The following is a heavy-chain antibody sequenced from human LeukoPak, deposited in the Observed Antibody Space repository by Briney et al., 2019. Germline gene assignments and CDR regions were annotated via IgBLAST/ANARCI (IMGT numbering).Heavy chain of an antibody. J-gene: IGHJ4*02. CDR2: IIPIFGTA. CDR1: GGTFSSYA. CDR3: ARSGLGELSFAIYHGGVFDY. D-gene: IGHD3-16*02. Sequence: ASVKVSCKASGGTFSSYAISWVRQAPGQGLEWMGRIIPIFGTANYAQKFQGRVTITTDESTSTAYMELSSLRSEDTAVYYCARSGLGELSFAIYHGGVFDYWGQGTLVTVSS. V-gene: IGHV1-69*05.